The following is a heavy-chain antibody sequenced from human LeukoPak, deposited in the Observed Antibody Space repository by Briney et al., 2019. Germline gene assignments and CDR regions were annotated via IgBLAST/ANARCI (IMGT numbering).Heavy chain of an antibody. CDR3: AKEEIAVAGIFDY. J-gene: IGHJ4*02. D-gene: IGHD6-19*01. V-gene: IGHV3-21*01. CDR2: ISSSSYI. Sequence: GGSLRLSCAASGFTFSSYSMNWVRQAPGKGLEWVSSISSSSYIYYADSVKGRFTISRDNAKNSLYLQMNSLRAEDTAVYYCAKEEIAVAGIFDYWGQGTLVTVSS. CDR1: GFTFSSYS.